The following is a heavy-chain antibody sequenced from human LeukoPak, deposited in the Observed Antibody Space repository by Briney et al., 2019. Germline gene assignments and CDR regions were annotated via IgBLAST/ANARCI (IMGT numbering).Heavy chain of an antibody. CDR1: GFTFTSYS. J-gene: IGHJ4*02. Sequence: PGGSLRLSCVASGFTFTSYSMNWVRQAPGKGPEWVSYISSSSSTIYYADSVKGRFTISRDNAQNSLYLQMNSLRDEDTAVYYYARDRHGDYASEYWGQGTLVTVSS. CDR3: ARDRHGDYASEY. CDR2: ISSSSSTI. V-gene: IGHV3-48*02. D-gene: IGHD4-17*01.